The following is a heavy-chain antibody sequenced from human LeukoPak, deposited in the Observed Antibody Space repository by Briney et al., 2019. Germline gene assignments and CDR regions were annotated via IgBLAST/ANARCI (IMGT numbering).Heavy chain of an antibody. CDR3: VRDHRGRTAMYDY. V-gene: IGHV3-33*01. Sequence: GRSLRLSCAASGFTFSSYGMHWVRQAPGKGLEWVAVIWYDGSNKYYADSVKGRFTISRDNSKNTLYLQMNSLRAEDTAVYYCVRDHRGRTAMYDYWGQGTLVTVSS. J-gene: IGHJ4*02. D-gene: IGHD5-18*01. CDR1: GFTFSSYG. CDR2: IWYDGSNK.